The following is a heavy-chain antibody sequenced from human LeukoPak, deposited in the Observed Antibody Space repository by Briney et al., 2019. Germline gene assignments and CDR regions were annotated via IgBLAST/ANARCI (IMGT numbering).Heavy chain of an antibody. D-gene: IGHD2-2*02. CDR3: ASRSIAYCSSTSCYKAHYYYYGMDV. Sequence: SETLSLTCAVYGGSFSGYYWSWIRQPPGKGLEWIGENNHSGSPNHNPSLKSRVTISVDTSKNQFSLKLSSVTAADTAVYYCASRSIAYCSSTSCYKAHYYYYGMDVWGKGTTVTVSS. J-gene: IGHJ6*04. V-gene: IGHV4-34*01. CDR2: NNHSGSP. CDR1: GGSFSGYY.